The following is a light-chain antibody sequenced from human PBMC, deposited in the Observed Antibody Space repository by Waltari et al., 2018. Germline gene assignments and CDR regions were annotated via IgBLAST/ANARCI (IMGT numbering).Light chain of an antibody. J-gene: IGLJ2*01. CDR1: SGYNY. Sequence: QSALTQPASGSGSPGQSTTIRCTGPSGYNYVSLYQQHPGKAPKLMIYDVTNRPSGVSNRFSGSKSGNTASLTISGLRAEDEADYYCSSYTSNNTPVVFGGGTMVTVL. V-gene: IGLV2-14*03. CDR3: SSYTSNNTPVV. CDR2: DVT.